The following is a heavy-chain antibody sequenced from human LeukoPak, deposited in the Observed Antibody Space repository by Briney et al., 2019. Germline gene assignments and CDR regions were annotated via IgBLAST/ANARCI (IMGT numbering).Heavy chain of an antibody. CDR1: GFTFSSYA. CDR3: ARVDCSGGSCYGKFNYYGMDV. J-gene: IGHJ6*02. V-gene: IGHV3-30-3*01. D-gene: IGHD2-15*01. CDR2: ISYDGSNK. Sequence: GGSLRLSCAASGFTFSSYAIHWVRQAPGKGLEWVAVISYDGSNKYYVDSVKGRFTISRDNSKNTLYLQMNSLRAEDTAVYYCARVDCSGGSCYGKFNYYGMDVWGQGTTVTVSS.